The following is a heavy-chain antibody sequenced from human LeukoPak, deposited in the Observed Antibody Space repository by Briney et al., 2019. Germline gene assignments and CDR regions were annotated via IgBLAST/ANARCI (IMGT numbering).Heavy chain of an antibody. V-gene: IGHV4-39*07. CDR2: IYYSGST. Sequence: SETLSLTCTVSGGSISSSSYYWGWIRQPPGKGLEWIGSIYYSGSTYYNPSLKSRVTISVDTSKNQFSLKLSSVTAADTAVYYCASSPYHVLLWFGEFNDAFDIWGQGTMVTVSS. J-gene: IGHJ3*02. CDR3: ASSPYHVLLWFGEFNDAFDI. D-gene: IGHD3-10*01. CDR1: GGSISSSSYY.